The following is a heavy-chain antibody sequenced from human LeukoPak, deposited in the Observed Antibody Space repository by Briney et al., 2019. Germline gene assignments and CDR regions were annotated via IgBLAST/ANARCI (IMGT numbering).Heavy chain of an antibody. CDR2: IDYSGST. Sequence: PSETLSLTCIVSGGSISTYYWSWIRQPPGKGLEWIGYIDYSGSTNYHASLKSRVTMSVATSKNQFSLTMSSVTAADTALYYCARGQYYGDGFDYWGQGTLVTVSS. D-gene: IGHD3-3*01. CDR1: GGSISTYY. J-gene: IGHJ4*02. V-gene: IGHV4-59*01. CDR3: ARGQYYGDGFDY.